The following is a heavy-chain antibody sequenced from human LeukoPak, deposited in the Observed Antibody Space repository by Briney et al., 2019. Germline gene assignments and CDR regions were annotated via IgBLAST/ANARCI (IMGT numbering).Heavy chain of an antibody. CDR1: GFTFSTYS. D-gene: IGHD3-3*01. V-gene: IGHV3-7*01. CDR3: ARQPYDFWSGYPDEHPYYFDY. CDR2: IKQDGSEK. J-gene: IGHJ4*02. Sequence: PGGSLRLSCAASGFTFSTYSMTWVRQAPGKGLECVAIIKQDGSEKYYVDSVKGRFTISRDNAENSLYLQMNSLRAEDTAVYYCARQPYDFWSGYPDEHPYYFDYWGQGTLVTVSS.